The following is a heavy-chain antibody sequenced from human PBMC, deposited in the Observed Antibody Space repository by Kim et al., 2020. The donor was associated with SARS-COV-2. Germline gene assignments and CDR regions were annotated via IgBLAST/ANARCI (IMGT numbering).Heavy chain of an antibody. Sequence: GSTIYYADSVKGRFTITRDNAKNSLYLQMNSLRAEDTAVYYCARTGTTTFWGQGTLVTVSS. D-gene: IGHD1-7*01. V-gene: IGHV3-11*01. J-gene: IGHJ4*02. CDR2: GSTI. CDR3: ARTGTTTF.